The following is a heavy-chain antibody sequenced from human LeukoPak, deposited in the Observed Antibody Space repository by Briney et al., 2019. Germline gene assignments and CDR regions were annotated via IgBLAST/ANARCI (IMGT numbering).Heavy chain of an antibody. CDR1: GFTFSTYW. CDR2: IKEDGSRE. CDR3: ARDSPGYGAYVS. V-gene: IGHV3-7*01. Sequence: GGSLRLSCAASGFTFSTYWMTWVRQAPGKGLEWVANIKEDGSREYYVDSVKGRFTISRDNAKNSLYLQMDSLTAEDTAVYYCARDSPGYGAYVSWGRGTLVSVSS. J-gene: IGHJ1*01. D-gene: IGHD5-12*01.